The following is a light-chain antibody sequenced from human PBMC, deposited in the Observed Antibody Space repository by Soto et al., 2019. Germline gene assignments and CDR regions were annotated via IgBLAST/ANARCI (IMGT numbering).Light chain of an antibody. CDR2: DAS. CDR1: QSVSSY. V-gene: IGKV3-11*01. Sequence: EIVLTQSPATLSLSPGERATLSCRASQSVSSYLAWYQQKPGQAPRLLIYDASNRATGTPARFSGSGSGTDCTLTISSLEPEDFAVYYCQQRSNCPLTFGGGTKVEIK. J-gene: IGKJ4*01. CDR3: QQRSNCPLT.